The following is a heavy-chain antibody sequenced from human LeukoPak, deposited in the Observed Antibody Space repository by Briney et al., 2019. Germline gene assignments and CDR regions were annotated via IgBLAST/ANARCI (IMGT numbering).Heavy chain of an antibody. Sequence: GESLKISCKGSGYSFTSYWIGWVRQMPGKGLEWMGIIYPGDSDTRYSPSFQGHVTMSADKSISTAYLQWSSLKASDTAMYYCARRAHNSSGGSCYFYYFDYWGQGTLVTVSS. CDR1: GYSFTSYW. D-gene: IGHD2-15*01. CDR3: ARRAHNSSGGSCYFYYFDY. CDR2: IYPGDSDT. J-gene: IGHJ4*02. V-gene: IGHV5-51*01.